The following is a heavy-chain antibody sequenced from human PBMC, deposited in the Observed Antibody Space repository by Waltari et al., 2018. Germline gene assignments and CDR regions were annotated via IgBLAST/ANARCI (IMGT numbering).Heavy chain of an antibody. Sequence: QVQLQESGPGLVKPSETLSLTCAVSGYSISSGYYWGWIRQPPGKGLEWIGSIYHSGSTYYTPARKSRVTISVDTSKNQFSLKLSSVTAADTAVYFGARVTGTVGAFDIWGQGTMVTVSS. D-gene: IGHD1-20*01. CDR1: GYSISSGYY. J-gene: IGHJ3*02. CDR3: ARVTGTVGAFDI. CDR2: IYHSGST. V-gene: IGHV4-38-2*01.